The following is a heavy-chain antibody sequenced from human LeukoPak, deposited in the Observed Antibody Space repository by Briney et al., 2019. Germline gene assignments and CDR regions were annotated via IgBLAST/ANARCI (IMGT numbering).Heavy chain of an antibody. D-gene: IGHD3-22*01. CDR1: GYTFTSYP. CDR2: ISAYNGNT. Sequence: ASVKVSCKASGYTFTSYPMNWVRQAPGQGLEWMGWISAYNGNTNYAQKLQGRVTMTTDTSTSTAYMELRSLRSDDTAVYYCASHLYYYDSSGYYHPKPFDYWGQGTLVTVSS. CDR3: ASHLYYYDSSGYYHPKPFDY. J-gene: IGHJ4*02. V-gene: IGHV1-18*01.